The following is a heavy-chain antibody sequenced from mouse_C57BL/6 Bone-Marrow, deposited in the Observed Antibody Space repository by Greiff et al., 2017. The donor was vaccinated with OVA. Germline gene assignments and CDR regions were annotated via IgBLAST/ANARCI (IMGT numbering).Heavy chain of an antibody. V-gene: IGHV14-2*01. CDR3: ASTVVATRWYFDV. CDR1: GFNIKDYY. CDR2: IDPEDGET. J-gene: IGHJ1*03. D-gene: IGHD1-1*01. Sequence: EVQLQQSGAELVKPGASVKLSCTASGFNIKDYYMHWVKQRTEQGLEWIGRIDPEDGETKYAPKLQGKATITEDTSSNTAYLQLSSLTSDDAAVYYCASTVVATRWYFDVWGTGTTVTVSS.